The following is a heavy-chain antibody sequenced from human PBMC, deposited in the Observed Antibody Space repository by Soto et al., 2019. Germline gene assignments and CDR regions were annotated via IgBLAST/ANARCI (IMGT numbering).Heavy chain of an antibody. Sequence: SDTLSLTCTVSGGYISPFYWSWVRQSPGKGLEWIGYLYYSGETNYNPSLKSRVTISVDASKNQVSLRLTSVTAADTAVYYCARVGGVAARTFDYWGQGTVVTVSS. V-gene: IGHV4-59*01. CDR1: GGYISPFY. CDR2: LYYSGET. D-gene: IGHD2-15*01. CDR3: ARVGGVAARTFDY. J-gene: IGHJ4*02.